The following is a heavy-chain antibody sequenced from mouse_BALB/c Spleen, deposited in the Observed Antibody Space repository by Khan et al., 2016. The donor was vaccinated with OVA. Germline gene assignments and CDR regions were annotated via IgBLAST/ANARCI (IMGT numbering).Heavy chain of an antibody. CDR2: INSDGDYT. Sequence: EVELVESGGALVKPGGSLKLSCAASGFTFSTYAMSWVRQTPEKRLEWVATINSDGDYTYYPDSVTGRFTISRDNAKNTLYLQRSSLRSEDTAMYYCSRSPYGNFAYWGQGTLVTVSA. CDR1: GFTFSTYA. J-gene: IGHJ3*01. V-gene: IGHV5-9-3*01. D-gene: IGHD2-1*01. CDR3: SRSPYGNFAY.